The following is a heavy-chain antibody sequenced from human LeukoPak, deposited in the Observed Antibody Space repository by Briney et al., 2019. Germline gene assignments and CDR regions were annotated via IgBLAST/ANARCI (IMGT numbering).Heavy chain of an antibody. CDR1: GGSISSYY. CDR3: AREYGRYDILTGYYHFDY. D-gene: IGHD3-9*01. Sequence: SETLSLTCTVSGGSISSYYWSWIRQPPGKGLEWIGYIYYSGSTNYNPSLKSRVTISVDTSKNQFSLKLSSVTAADTAVYYCAREYGRYDILTGYYHFDYWGQGTLVTVSS. V-gene: IGHV4-59*12. J-gene: IGHJ4*02. CDR2: IYYSGST.